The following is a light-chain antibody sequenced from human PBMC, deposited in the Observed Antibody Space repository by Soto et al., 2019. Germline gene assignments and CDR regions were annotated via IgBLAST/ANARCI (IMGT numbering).Light chain of an antibody. V-gene: IGKV3-15*01. J-gene: IGKJ5*01. CDR2: GAS. Sequence: EIVMTQSPATLSLSPGQIATVSSRATQSVSSNLAWYQQKPGQAPRLLVYGASTRATGIPARFSGSGSGTEFTLTLSSLQSEDFAVYYCQQYNNWPPMYTFGQGTRLEIK. CDR3: QQYNNWPPMYT. CDR1: QSVSSN.